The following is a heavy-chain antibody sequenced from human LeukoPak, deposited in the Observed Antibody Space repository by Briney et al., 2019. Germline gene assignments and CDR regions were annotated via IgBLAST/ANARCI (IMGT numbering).Heavy chain of an antibody. Sequence: PSETLSLTCTVSSGSISSSSYYWAWIRQPPGKGLEWIGSIYYSGSTYYNPSLKSRVTISVDTSKNQFSLKLSSVTAADTAVYYCARQGDLGYCSTPSCYVDYWGQGTLVTVSS. CDR3: ARQGDLGYCSTPSCYVDY. CDR2: IYYSGST. D-gene: IGHD2-2*01. V-gene: IGHV4-39*01. CDR1: SGSISSSSYY. J-gene: IGHJ4*02.